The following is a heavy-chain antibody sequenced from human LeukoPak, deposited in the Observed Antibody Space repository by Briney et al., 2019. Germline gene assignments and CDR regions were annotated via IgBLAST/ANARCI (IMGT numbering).Heavy chain of an antibody. CDR3: ARGRRVATPGTWFDP. Sequence: SETLSLTCAVYGGSFSGYYWSWIGQPPGKGLEWIGEINHSGSTNYNPSLKSRVTISVDTSKNQFSLKLSSVTAADTAVYYCARGRRVATPGTWFDPWGQGTLVTVSS. CDR1: GGSFSGYY. D-gene: IGHD5-12*01. J-gene: IGHJ5*02. CDR2: INHSGST. V-gene: IGHV4-34*01.